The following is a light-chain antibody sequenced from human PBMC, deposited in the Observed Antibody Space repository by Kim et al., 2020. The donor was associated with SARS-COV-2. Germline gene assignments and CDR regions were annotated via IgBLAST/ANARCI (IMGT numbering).Light chain of an antibody. CDR3: QTWGTGIEV. J-gene: IGLJ3*02. Sequence: QPVLTQSPSASASLGASVKLTCTLSSGHSNYAIAWHQQQPEKGPRYLMKLNSDGSHNKGDGIPDRFSGSSSGAEPYLTISSLQSEDEADYYCQTWGTGIEVFGGGTKLTVL. CDR1: SGHSNYA. V-gene: IGLV4-69*01. CDR2: LNSDGSH.